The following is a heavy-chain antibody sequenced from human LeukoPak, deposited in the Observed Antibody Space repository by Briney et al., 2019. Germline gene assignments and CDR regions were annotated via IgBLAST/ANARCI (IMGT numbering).Heavy chain of an antibody. D-gene: IGHD3-3*01. Sequence: PGGSLRLSCAASGFTFSNYEMSWVRQAPGKGLEWVANIKEDGSEKYYVDSVKGRFTISRDNAKNSLYLQMNSLRADDTAVYYCTRGRTSGYWGQGTLVTVSS. CDR1: GFTFSNYE. V-gene: IGHV3-7*01. CDR2: IKEDGSEK. J-gene: IGHJ4*02. CDR3: TRGRTSGY.